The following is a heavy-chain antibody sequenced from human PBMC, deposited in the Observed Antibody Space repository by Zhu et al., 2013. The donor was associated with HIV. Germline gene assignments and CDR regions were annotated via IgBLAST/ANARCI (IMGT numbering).Heavy chain of an antibody. CDR1: GYIFTSFG. J-gene: IGHJ4*02. V-gene: IGHV1-2*02. CDR2: ISPKNGGT. D-gene: IGHD6-19*01. CDR3: AREDRRLMAALDY. Sequence: QVQLVQSGPEVKKPGASVKVSCKASGYIFTSFGISWLRQAPGQGLEWMGWISPKNGGTNYAHNFKGRVTMTRDTSIDTAYMDLNNLTSDDTAVYYCAREDRRLMAALDYWGQGTLVTISS.